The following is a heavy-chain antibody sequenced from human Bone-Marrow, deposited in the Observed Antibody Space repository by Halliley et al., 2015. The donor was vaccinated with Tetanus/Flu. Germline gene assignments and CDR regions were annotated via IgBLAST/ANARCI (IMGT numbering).Heavy chain of an antibody. CDR1: GFTFSTCT. D-gene: IGHD5-12*01. J-gene: IGHJ5*02. CDR2: ISSNGAYI. V-gene: IGHV3-21*01. CDR3: ARSSGAFFSDTSGFLDWFDP. Sequence: SLRLSCAASGFTFSTCTMNWVRQAPGKGLEWVSTISSNGAYIYYADSVKGRFAISRDNAKNSLYLQMNSLRVEDTAVYSCARSSGAFFSDTSGFLDWFDPWGQGTLVTVSS.